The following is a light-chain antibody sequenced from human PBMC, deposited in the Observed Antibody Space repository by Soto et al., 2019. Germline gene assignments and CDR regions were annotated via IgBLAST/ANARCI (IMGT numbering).Light chain of an antibody. Sequence: QSALTQPASVSGSLGQSITISCTGTSSDVGAYNYVSWYQQHPDKAPKLLIFEVTNRPSGVSGRFSGSKSGITASLSISGLQPEDEADYYCTSYSSSSPLLFGGGTKVTVL. CDR3: TSYSSSSPLL. V-gene: IGLV2-14*01. CDR1: SSDVGAYNY. J-gene: IGLJ2*01. CDR2: EVT.